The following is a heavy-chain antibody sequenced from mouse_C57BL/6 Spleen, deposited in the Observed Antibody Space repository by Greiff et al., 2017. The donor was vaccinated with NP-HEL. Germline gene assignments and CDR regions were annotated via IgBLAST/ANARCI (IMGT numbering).Heavy chain of an antibody. J-gene: IGHJ1*03. CDR1: GYTFTSYW. CDR3: ARRDDYDLWYFDV. D-gene: IGHD2-4*01. CDR2: IDPNSGGT. V-gene: IGHV1-72*01. Sequence: VQRVESGAELVKPGASVQLSCKASGYTFTSYWMHWVKQRPGRGLEWIGRIDPNSGGTKYNEKFKSKATLTVDKPSSTAYMQLSSLTSEDSAVYYCARRDDYDLWYFDVWGTGTTVTVSS.